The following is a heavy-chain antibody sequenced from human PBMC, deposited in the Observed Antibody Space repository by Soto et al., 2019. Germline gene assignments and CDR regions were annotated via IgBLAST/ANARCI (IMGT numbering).Heavy chain of an antibody. D-gene: IGHD3-22*01. Sequence: FRPTLVNPTQTLTLNCTSSGFSLSTSGMCVSWIRQPPGKALEWLALIDWDDDKYYSTSLKTRLTIPKDTSKNQVVLTMTNMDPVDTATYYCAVGMYYYDSSIFDYWGQGTLVTVSS. CDR3: AVGMYYYDSSIFDY. J-gene: IGHJ4*02. V-gene: IGHV2-70*01. CDR2: IDWDDDK. CDR1: GFSLSTSGMC.